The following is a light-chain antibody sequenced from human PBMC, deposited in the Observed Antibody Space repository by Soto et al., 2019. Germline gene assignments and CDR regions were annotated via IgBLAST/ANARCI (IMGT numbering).Light chain of an antibody. V-gene: IGKV1-9*01. CDR1: QDISTH. Sequence: IQLTQSPSSLSASVGDRVTISCGASQDISTHLAWFAQKPGRAPQLLIYAASTLHSGVPSRFSGSGSGTDSTLTISSLQPEDFATYYCQHLNTYPITFGPGTRLEIK. J-gene: IGKJ5*01. CDR3: QHLNTYPIT. CDR2: AAS.